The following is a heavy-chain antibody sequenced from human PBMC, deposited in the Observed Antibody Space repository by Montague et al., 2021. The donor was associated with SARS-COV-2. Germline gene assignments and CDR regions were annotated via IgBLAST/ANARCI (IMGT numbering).Heavy chain of an antibody. CDR2: ISYDGSNK. V-gene: IGHV3-30-3*01. Sequence: SLRLSCAASGFTLSRYAMHWVRQAPGKGLEWVAVISYDGSNKHNADSVKGRFTISRDNSKNTLYLQMNSLRAEDTAVYYCARDLGSYYGMDVWGQGTTVTVS. J-gene: IGHJ6*02. CDR1: GFTLSRYA. CDR3: ARDLGSYYGMDV.